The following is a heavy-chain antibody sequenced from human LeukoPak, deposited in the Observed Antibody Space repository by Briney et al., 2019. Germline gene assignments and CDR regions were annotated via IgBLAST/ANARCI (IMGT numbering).Heavy chain of an antibody. V-gene: IGHV3-21*01. J-gene: IGHJ4*02. CDR2: ISSSSSYI. CDR1: GFTFSSYS. CDR3: ARETVAAAGKEFDY. Sequence: PGGSLRLSCAASGFTFSSYSMTWVRQAPGKGLEWVSSISSSSSYIYYADSVKGRFTISRDNAKNSLYLQMNSLRAEDTAVYYCARETVAAAGKEFDYWGQGTLVTVSS. D-gene: IGHD6-13*01.